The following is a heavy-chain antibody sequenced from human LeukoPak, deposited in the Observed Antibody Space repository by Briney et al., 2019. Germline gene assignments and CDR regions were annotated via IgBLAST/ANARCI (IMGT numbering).Heavy chain of an antibody. CDR3: ATSKSSWVEYFHH. Sequence: GGSLRLSCAASGSTFSDYYLSWIRQAPGKGLEWISYISSSGTPVHFADSVRGRFTISRDNANNLLYLQMDSLRAEDTAVYYCATSKSSWVEYFHHWGQGTPVTVSS. CDR1: GSTFSDYY. V-gene: IGHV3-11*01. D-gene: IGHD1-26*01. CDR2: ISSSGTPV. J-gene: IGHJ1*01.